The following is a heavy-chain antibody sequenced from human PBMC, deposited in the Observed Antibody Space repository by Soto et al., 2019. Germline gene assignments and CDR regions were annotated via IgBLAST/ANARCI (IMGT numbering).Heavy chain of an antibody. CDR1: GFTFSNYG. V-gene: IGHV3-23*01. D-gene: IGHD4-17*01. J-gene: IGHJ6*03. CDR3: ARGHGDWHVDYMAV. Sequence: EFQLLESGGGLVQPGGSLRLSCAASGFTFSNYGMSWVRQAPGKGLEWVSGLSGSGDRTYYVDSVKGRFTISRDNSKKKLVLQMSSLRAEDTALYVCARGHGDWHVDYMAVWGEGTTVTVSS. CDR2: LSGSGDRT.